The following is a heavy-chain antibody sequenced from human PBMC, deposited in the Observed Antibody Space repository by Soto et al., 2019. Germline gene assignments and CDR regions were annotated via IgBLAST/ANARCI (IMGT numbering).Heavy chain of an antibody. CDR3: AKNVDTGLVRWFDP. D-gene: IGHD5-18*01. J-gene: IGHJ5*02. CDR1: GFTFSSYA. Sequence: EVQLLESGGALVQPGGSLRLSCAASGFTFSSYAMSWVRQAPGKGPEWVSAISGSGGSTYYADFVKGRFTISRDNSKNTLYLQMTSLRAGDTAVYYCAKNVDTGLVRWFDPWGQGTLVTVSS. V-gene: IGHV3-23*01. CDR2: ISGSGGST.